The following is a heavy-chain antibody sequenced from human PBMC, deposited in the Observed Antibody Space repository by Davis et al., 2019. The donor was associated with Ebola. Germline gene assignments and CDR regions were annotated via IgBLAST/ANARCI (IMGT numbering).Heavy chain of an antibody. CDR2: VSYDGSQK. Sequence: GESLKISCAASGFTFSSYGMHWVRQAPGKGLEWVALVSYDGSQKFYVDHVKGRFSISRHNSKNTLYLQMNSLRAEDTAVYYCARALNYYGSGSYSIYFDYWGQGTLVTVSS. J-gene: IGHJ4*02. CDR1: GFTFSSYG. D-gene: IGHD3-10*01. V-gene: IGHV3-30*03. CDR3: ARALNYYGSGSYSIYFDY.